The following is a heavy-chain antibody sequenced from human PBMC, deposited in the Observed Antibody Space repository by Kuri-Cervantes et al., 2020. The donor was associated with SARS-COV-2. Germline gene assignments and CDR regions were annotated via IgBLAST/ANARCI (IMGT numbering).Heavy chain of an antibody. CDR1: GFTFSSYG. Sequence: LSLTCAASGFTFSSYGMHWVRQAPGKGLEWVAMVSSDGTNQSYADSVKGRFTISRDNSKNTLHLQIISLRTEDTGVFYCARARVGVFDFWGQGALVTVSS. J-gene: IGHJ4*02. CDR2: VSSDGTNQ. CDR3: ARARVGVFDF. D-gene: IGHD2-21*01. V-gene: IGHV3-30*03.